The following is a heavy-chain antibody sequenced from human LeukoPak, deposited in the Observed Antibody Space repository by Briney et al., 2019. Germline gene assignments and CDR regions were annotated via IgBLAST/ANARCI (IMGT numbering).Heavy chain of an antibody. Sequence: ASVKVSCKASGGTFSSYAISWVRQAPGQGLEWMGGIIPIFGTANYAQKFQGRVTITADESTSTAYMELSSLRSEDTAVYYCAKSRVDGYNYDYWGQGTLVTVSS. V-gene: IGHV1-69*13. J-gene: IGHJ4*02. D-gene: IGHD5-24*01. CDR3: AKSRVDGYNYDY. CDR2: IIPIFGTA. CDR1: GGTFSSYA.